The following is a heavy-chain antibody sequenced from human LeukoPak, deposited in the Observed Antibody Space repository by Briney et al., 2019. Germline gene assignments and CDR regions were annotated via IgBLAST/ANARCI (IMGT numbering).Heavy chain of an antibody. CDR1: GFTFDDYA. CDR2: ISGDGGST. J-gene: IGHJ4*02. D-gene: IGHD1-26*01. Sequence: GGSLRLSCAASGFTFDDYAMHWVRQPPGKGLEWVSLISGDGGSTYYADSVKGRFTISRDNSKNSLYLQMNSLRTKDTALYYCAKVFSGNYGLSDYWGQGTLVTVSS. CDR3: AKVFSGNYGLSDY. V-gene: IGHV3-43*02.